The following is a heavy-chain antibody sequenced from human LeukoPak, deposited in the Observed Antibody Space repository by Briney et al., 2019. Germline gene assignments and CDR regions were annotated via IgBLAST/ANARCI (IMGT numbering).Heavy chain of an antibody. CDR3: AKDPNEYSNYNWFDP. J-gene: IGHJ5*02. CDR2: IYYSGST. D-gene: IGHD4-11*01. Sequence: SATLSLTWTVSGGSISGYYWSWVRQPPREGLEWIGYIYYSGSTSYNPSLRSRVTISVDTSKNQFSLKLSSVTAADTAIYYCAKDPNEYSNYNWFDPWGQGTLVAVSS. CDR1: GGSISGYY. V-gene: IGHV4-59*01.